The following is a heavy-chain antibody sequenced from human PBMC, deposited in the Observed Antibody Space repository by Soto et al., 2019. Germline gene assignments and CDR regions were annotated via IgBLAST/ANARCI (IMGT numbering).Heavy chain of an antibody. J-gene: IGHJ5*02. CDR1: GGSISRYY. Sequence: QVQLQESGPGLVKPSETLSLTCTVSGGSISRYYWNWIRQPPGTGLEWIGYIYYSGSTNYNPSLKSRATISVDTSKHQFSPKPSSVTAADTAVYYGARDPGSGSYYGWFDPWGQGTLVTVSS. CDR3: ARDPGSGSYYGWFDP. V-gene: IGHV4-59*12. CDR2: IYYSGST. D-gene: IGHD3-10*01.